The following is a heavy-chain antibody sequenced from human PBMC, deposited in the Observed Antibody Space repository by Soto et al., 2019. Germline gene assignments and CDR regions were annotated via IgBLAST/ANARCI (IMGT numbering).Heavy chain of an antibody. D-gene: IGHD6-13*01. CDR3: AISSRVSSSWYQGEYYYYGMDV. J-gene: IGHJ6*02. CDR1: GGTFSSYA. Sequence: SVKVSCKASGGTFSSYAISWVRQAPGQGLEWMGGIIPIFGTANYAQKFQDRVTITADESTSTAYMELSSLRSEDTAVYYCAISSRVSSSWYQGEYYYYGMDVWGQGTTVTVPS. CDR2: IIPIFGTA. V-gene: IGHV1-69*13.